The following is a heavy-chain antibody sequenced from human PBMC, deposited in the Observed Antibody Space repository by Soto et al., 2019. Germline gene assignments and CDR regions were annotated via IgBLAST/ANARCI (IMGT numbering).Heavy chain of an antibody. V-gene: IGHV1-3*01. Sequence: ASVKVSCKASGYTFTSYAMHWVRQAPGQRLEWMGWINAGNGNTKYSQKFQGRVTITRDTSASTAYMGLSSLRSEDTAVYYCARGVVVVAATRFYYYMDVWGEGTTVTVSS. J-gene: IGHJ6*03. D-gene: IGHD2-15*01. CDR1: GYTFTSYA. CDR2: INAGNGNT. CDR3: ARGVVVVAATRFYYYMDV.